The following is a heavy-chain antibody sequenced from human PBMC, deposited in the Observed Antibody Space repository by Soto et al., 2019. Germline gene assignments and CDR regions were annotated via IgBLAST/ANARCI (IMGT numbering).Heavy chain of an antibody. CDR2: ISSSSSYI. CDR1: GFTFSSYS. D-gene: IGHD3-22*01. Sequence: EVQLVESGGGLVKPGGSLRLSCAASGFTFSSYSMNWVRQAPGKGLEWVSSISSSSSYIYYADSVKGRFTISRDNAKHSLYLQMNSLRAEDTAVYYCARDSRYYYDSSGYYPYYFDYWGQGTLVTVSS. V-gene: IGHV3-21*01. CDR3: ARDSRYYYDSSGYYPYYFDY. J-gene: IGHJ4*02.